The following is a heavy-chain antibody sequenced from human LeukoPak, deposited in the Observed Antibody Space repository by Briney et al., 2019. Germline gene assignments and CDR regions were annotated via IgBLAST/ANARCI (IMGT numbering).Heavy chain of an antibody. CDR2: IIPICGTA. CDR3: ATILGTSYYGSGSYYY. CDR1: GVTFSSYA. V-gene: IGHV1-69*01. Sequence: SVKVSCKASGVTFSSYAISWVRQAPGQGLEWMGGIIPICGTANYAQKFQGRVTITADESTSTAYMELSSLRSEDTAVYYCATILGTSYYGSGSYYYWGQGTLVTVSS. D-gene: IGHD3-10*01. J-gene: IGHJ4*02.